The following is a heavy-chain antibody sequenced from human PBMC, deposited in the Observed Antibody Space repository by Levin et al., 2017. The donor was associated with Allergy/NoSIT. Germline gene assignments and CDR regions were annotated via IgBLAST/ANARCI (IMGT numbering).Heavy chain of an antibody. V-gene: IGHV1-18*01. CDR3: ARYDFVGGQDY. Sequence: GESLKISCKASGYTFTSYGISWVRQAPGQGLEWMGWISAYNGNTNYAQKLQGRVTMTTDTSTSTAYMELRSLRSDDTAVYYCARYDFVGGQDYWGQGTLVTVSS. CDR1: GYTFTSYG. D-gene: IGHD3-16*01. CDR2: ISAYNGNT. J-gene: IGHJ4*02.